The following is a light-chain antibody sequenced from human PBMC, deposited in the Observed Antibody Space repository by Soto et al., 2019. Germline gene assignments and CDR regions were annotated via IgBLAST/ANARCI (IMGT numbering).Light chain of an antibody. Sequence: DIVMTQSPLSLPVTPGEPASISCRSSQSLLHSNGYNYLDWYLQKPVQSPQLLIYLGSNRASGVPDRFSGSGSGTDFTLKISRVEAEDVGVYYCMQPLQHPSYNFDQGNKLEI. CDR1: QSLLHSNGYNY. CDR2: LGS. CDR3: MQPLQHPSYN. V-gene: IGKV2-28*01. J-gene: IGKJ2*01.